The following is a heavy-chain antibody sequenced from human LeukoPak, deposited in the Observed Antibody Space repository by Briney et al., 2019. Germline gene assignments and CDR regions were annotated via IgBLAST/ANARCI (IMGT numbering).Heavy chain of an antibody. J-gene: IGHJ6*02. CDR3: ARGALLWFGETNYGVDV. D-gene: IGHD3-10*01. V-gene: IGHV1-18*01. CDR2: ISAYNGNT. Sequence: GASVKVSCKASGYTFTSYGISWVRQAPGQGLEWMGWISAYNGNTNYAQKLQGRVTMTTDTSTSTAYMELRSLRSDDTAVYYCARGALLWFGETNYGVDVWGQGTTVTVSS. CDR1: GYTFTSYG.